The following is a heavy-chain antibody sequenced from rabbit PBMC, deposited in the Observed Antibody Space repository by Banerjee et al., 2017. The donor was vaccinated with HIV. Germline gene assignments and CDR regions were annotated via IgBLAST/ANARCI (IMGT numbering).Heavy chain of an antibody. CDR2: IYGDSSGTT. CDR3: ARDLWTTRLDL. J-gene: IGHJ3*01. Sequence: QEQLVESGGGLVQPEGSLTLTCTASGFSFSNKYVMCWVRQAPGKGPEWIACIYGDSSGTTYYASWAKGRFTISKTSSTTVTLQMTSLTDADTATYFCARDLWTTRLDLWGPGTLVTVS. V-gene: IGHV1S45*01. CDR1: GFSFSNKYV.